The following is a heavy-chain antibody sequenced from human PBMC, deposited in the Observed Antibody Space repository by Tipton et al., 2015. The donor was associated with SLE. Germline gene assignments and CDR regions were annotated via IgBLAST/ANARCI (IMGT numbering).Heavy chain of an antibody. CDR1: GGSISSYY. Sequence: TLSLTCTVSGGSISSYYWSWIRQPPGKGLEWIGYIHYSGSTNYNPSLKSRATISVDTSKNQFSLKLSSVTAADTAVYYCARVATYYYDSSGYQFDYWGQGTLVTVSS. V-gene: IGHV4-59*12. J-gene: IGHJ4*02. CDR3: ARVATYYYDSSGYQFDY. D-gene: IGHD3-22*01. CDR2: IHYSGST.